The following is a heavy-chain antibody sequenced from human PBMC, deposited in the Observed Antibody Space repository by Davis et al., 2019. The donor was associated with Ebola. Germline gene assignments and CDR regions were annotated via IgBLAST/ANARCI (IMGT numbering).Heavy chain of an antibody. V-gene: IGHV3-11*06. D-gene: IGHD2-15*01. Sequence: GGSLRLSCAASGFTFSDYYMSWIRQAPGKGLEWVSYISSSSSYTNYADSVKGRFTISRDNAKNSLYLQMNSLRAEDTAVYYCARGGKLRGVRSYYYGMDVWGQGTTVTVSS. CDR1: GFTFSDYY. CDR3: ARGGKLRGVRSYYYGMDV. CDR2: ISSSSSYT. J-gene: IGHJ6*02.